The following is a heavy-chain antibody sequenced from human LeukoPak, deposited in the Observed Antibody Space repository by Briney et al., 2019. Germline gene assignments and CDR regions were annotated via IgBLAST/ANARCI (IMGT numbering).Heavy chain of an antibody. J-gene: IGHJ4*02. Sequence: ASVKVSCKASGYTFTGYYMHGVRQAPGQGREWMGWINPNSGGTSYAQKFQGRVTMTRDMSTSTVYMELSSLRSEDTAVYYCARGDYDFWSGSFDYWGQGTLVTVSS. CDR3: ARGDYDFWSGSFDY. CDR1: GYTFTGYY. CDR2: INPNSGGT. V-gene: IGHV1-2*02. D-gene: IGHD3-3*01.